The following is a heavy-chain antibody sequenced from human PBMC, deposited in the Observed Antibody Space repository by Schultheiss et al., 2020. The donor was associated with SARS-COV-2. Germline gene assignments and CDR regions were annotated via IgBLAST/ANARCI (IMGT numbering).Heavy chain of an antibody. V-gene: IGHV4-4*07. CDR1: GGSISSYY. CDR2: IYTSGST. CDR3: ARGVSSSSATYDY. Sequence: SQTLSLTCTVSGGSISSYYWSWIRQPPGKGLEWIGRIYTSGSTNYNPSLKSRVTISVDTSKNQFSLQLNSVTPEDTAVYYCARGVSSSSATYDYWGQGTLVTVSS. J-gene: IGHJ4*02. D-gene: IGHD6-6*01.